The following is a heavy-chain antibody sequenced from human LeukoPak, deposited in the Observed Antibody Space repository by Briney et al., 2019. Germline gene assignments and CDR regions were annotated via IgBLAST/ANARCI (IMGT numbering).Heavy chain of an antibody. Sequence: PGGSLRLSCAASGFSISTNAMTWVRQAPGKGLEWVSVIYSGGSTYYADSVKGRFTISRDNSKNTLYLQMNSLRAEDTAVYYCARDLQAMYFQDWGQGALVTVAS. CDR1: GFSISTNA. CDR3: ARDLQAMYFQD. D-gene: IGHD3-9*01. V-gene: IGHV3-66*01. J-gene: IGHJ4*02. CDR2: IYSGGST.